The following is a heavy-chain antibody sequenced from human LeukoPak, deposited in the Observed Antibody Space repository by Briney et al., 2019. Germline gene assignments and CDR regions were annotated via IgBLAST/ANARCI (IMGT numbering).Heavy chain of an antibody. V-gene: IGHV4-34*01. D-gene: IGHD3-16*02. CDR3: ARGKNYRYYYYYMDV. Sequence: PSETLSLTCAVSGGSFSGYYWSWIRQPPGKGLEWIGEINHSGSTKYNPSLKSRVTISVDTSKNQFSLKLSSVTAADTAVYYCARGKNYRYYYYYMDVWGKGTTVTVSS. CDR2: INHSGST. J-gene: IGHJ6*03. CDR1: GGSFSGYY.